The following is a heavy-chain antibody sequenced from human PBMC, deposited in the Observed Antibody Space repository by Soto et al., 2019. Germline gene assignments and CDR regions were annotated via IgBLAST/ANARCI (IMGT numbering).Heavy chain of an antibody. CDR3: AKDLEAPNYYDSSGYLAEYFQH. V-gene: IGHV3-23*01. CDR2: NSGSGGST. D-gene: IGHD3-22*01. Sequence: GGSLRLSCAASGSTFSSYGMHWVRQAPGKGLERVSANSGSGGSTYYADSVKGRFTISRDNSKNTLYLQMNSLRAEDTAVYYCAKDLEAPNYYDSSGYLAEYFQHWGQGTLVTVSS. J-gene: IGHJ1*01. CDR1: GSTFSSYG.